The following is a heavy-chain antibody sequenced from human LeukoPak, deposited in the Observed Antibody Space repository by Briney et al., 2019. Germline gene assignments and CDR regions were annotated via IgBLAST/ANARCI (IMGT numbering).Heavy chain of an antibody. D-gene: IGHD2-2*02. CDR3: ASLTIPGI. CDR2: ISSSSTI. J-gene: IGHJ4*02. V-gene: IGHV3-48*04. CDR1: GFTFSSYS. Sequence: GGSLRLTCAASGFTFSSYSMNWVRQAPGKGLEWVSYISSSSTIYYADSVKGRFTISRDNAKNSLYLQMNSLRAEDTAVYYCASLTIPGIWGQGTLVTVSS.